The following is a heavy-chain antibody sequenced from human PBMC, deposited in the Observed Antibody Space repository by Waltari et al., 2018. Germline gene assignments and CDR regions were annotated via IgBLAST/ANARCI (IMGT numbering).Heavy chain of an antibody. CDR1: GFTSLTHA. D-gene: IGHD1-20*01. V-gene: IGHV3-23*01. CDR2: ISVSDST. CDR3: AKPFYNWDDPLHS. Sequence: EVQVLESGGGLVQPGGSLRLSCQASGFTSLTHAINWVRQAPGKGWDGSSSISVSDSTSYADSVKGRFTVSRDYSDNTIYLQMHSLRADDTAVYFCAKPFYNWDDPLHSWGQGTPVTVSS. J-gene: IGHJ1*01.